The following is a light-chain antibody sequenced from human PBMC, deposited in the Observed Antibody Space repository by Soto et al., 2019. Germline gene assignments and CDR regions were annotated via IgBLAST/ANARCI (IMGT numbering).Light chain of an antibody. V-gene: IGLV2-14*01. CDR2: EVT. CDR3: SSKRDSSTLFV. J-gene: IGLJ1*01. Sequence: QSVLTQPPSVSGSPGQSVTISCTGTSTDFVSYNYVSWYQHHPGKVPKLLIYEVTNRPSGVSDRFSGSKSGNTASLTISGLQAEDEADYYCSSKRDSSTLFVFGTGTKVTVL. CDR1: STDFVSYNY.